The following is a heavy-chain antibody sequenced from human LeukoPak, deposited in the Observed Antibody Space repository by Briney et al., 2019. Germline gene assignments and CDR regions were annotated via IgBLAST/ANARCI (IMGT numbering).Heavy chain of an antibody. CDR1: GYTFTGYY. J-gene: IGHJ4*02. CDR2: INPNSGST. D-gene: IGHD6-13*01. Sequence: ASVEVSCKASGYTFTGYYMHWVRQAPGQGLEWMGWINPNSGSTNYAQKFQGRVTMTRDTSISTAYMELSRLRSDDTAVYYCARASSSWYNRGFDYWGQGTLVTVSS. V-gene: IGHV1-2*02. CDR3: ARASSSWYNRGFDY.